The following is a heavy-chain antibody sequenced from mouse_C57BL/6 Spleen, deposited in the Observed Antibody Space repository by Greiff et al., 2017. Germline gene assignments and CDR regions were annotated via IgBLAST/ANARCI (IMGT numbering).Heavy chain of an antibody. J-gene: IGHJ1*03. D-gene: IGHD6-1*01. Sequence: QVQLKQPGAELVKPGASVKMSCKASGYTFTSYWITWVKQRPGQGLEWIGDIYPGSGSPNYNEKLKSKATLTVDTSASTAYRQLSKLTSEDSAVYYFARTGGNTSPWWYCDVWGTGTTVTVTS. CDR2: IYPGSGSP. CDR3: ARTGGNTSPWWYCDV. CDR1: GYTFTSYW. V-gene: IGHV1-55*01.